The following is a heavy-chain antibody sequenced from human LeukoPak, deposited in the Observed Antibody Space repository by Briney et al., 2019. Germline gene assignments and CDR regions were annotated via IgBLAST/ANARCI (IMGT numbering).Heavy chain of an antibody. D-gene: IGHD6-13*01. V-gene: IGHV3-7*03. J-gene: IGHJ6*02. Sequence: GGSLRLSCVASGFTLSTYWMNWVRQAPGKGLEWVANIMQDGSVQHYVDSVKGRFTISRDNAKNSLYLQMNSLRAEDTAVYYCARVLYSSSWSYYYYYYGMDVWGQGTTVTVSS. CDR2: IMQDGSVQ. CDR1: GFTLSTYW. CDR3: ARVLYSSSWSYYYYYYGMDV.